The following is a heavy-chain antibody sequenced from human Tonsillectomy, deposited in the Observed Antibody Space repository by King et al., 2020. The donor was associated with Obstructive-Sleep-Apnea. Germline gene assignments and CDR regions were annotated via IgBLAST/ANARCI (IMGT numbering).Heavy chain of an antibody. CDR1: GFTFSSYS. Sequence: VQLVESGGGVVQPGRSLRLSCAASGFTFSSYSMHWVRQAPGKGLEWVALISYDGNKKYYEDSVKGRFTISRDNSKSALFLQMNSLRAEDTAVYSCAYFDSSGYYSYFDYWGQGTLVTVSS. CDR3: AYFDSSGYYSYFDY. J-gene: IGHJ4*02. CDR2: ISYDGNKK. D-gene: IGHD3-22*01. V-gene: IGHV3-30-3*01.